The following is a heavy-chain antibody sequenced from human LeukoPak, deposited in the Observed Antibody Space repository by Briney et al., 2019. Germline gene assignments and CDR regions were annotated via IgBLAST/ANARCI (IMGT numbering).Heavy chain of an antibody. D-gene: IGHD4-23*01. Sequence: GGSLRLSCAVSGFTLSSCGMHRVRQAPGKGLEWLAGISHDGGNKYYADSVKGRFTISRDNSKNTLDLQMNSLRAEDTALYYCAKETMVTLGSYFHYWGQGTQVTVSS. J-gene: IGHJ4*02. V-gene: IGHV3-30*02. CDR3: AKETMVTLGSYFHY. CDR2: ISHDGGNK. CDR1: GFTLSSCG.